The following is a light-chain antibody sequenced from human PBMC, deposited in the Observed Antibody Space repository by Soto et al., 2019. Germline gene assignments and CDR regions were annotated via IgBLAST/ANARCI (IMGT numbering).Light chain of an antibody. V-gene: IGKV3-20*01. CDR1: QSVSSSY. CDR3: QQYGSSLFS. J-gene: IGKJ3*01. Sequence: IGLTQSPGPLSLSPGERATLSCRASQSVSSSYLAWYQQKPGQAPRLLIYGASSRATGIPDRFSGSGSGTDCTLTISRLEPEDFAVYYCQQYGSSLFSLGPGTKVDIK. CDR2: GAS.